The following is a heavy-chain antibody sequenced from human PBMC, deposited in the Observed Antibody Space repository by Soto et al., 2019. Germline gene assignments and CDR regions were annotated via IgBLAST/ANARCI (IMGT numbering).Heavy chain of an antibody. Sequence: KPSETLSLTCTVSGGSISNHYWSWIRQPPGKGLEWIGHIYYSGSTDYNPSLKSRVTISVDTSKNQFSLKLSSVTAADTAVYYCVRWVGHFDFWGPGTLVTVSS. CDR3: VRWVGHFDF. D-gene: IGHD1-26*01. V-gene: IGHV4-59*08. J-gene: IGHJ4*02. CDR2: IYYSGST. CDR1: GGSISNHY.